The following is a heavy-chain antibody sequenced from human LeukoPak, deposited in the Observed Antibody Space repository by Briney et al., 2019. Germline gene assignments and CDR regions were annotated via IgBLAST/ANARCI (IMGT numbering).Heavy chain of an antibody. CDR2: IIPIFGTA. CDR1: GGTFSSYA. V-gene: IGHV1-69*05. Sequence: ASVKVSCKASGGTFSSYAISWVRQAPGQGLEWMGRIIPIFGTANYAQKFQGRVTITTDESTSTAYMELSSLRSEDTAVYYCARSRIVGATGGYYYYMDVWGKGTTVTVSS. D-gene: IGHD1-26*01. CDR3: ARSRIVGATGGYYYYMDV. J-gene: IGHJ6*03.